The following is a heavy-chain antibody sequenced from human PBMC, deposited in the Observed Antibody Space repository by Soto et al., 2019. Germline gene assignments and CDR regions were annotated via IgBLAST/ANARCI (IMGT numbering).Heavy chain of an antibody. J-gene: IGHJ6*02. CDR1: GFTFSIYG. CDR2: ISYDGSSE. Sequence: QVQLVESGGGVVQPGRSLRLSCAASGFTFSIYGIHWVRQAPGKGLEWVAVISYDGSSEYYADSVKGRFTISRDNFKSTMYLQMNRLRAEDTAVYYCAKDAQKPARYYYAMDVWGHGTTVTVSS. V-gene: IGHV3-30*18. CDR3: AKDAQKPARYYYAMDV.